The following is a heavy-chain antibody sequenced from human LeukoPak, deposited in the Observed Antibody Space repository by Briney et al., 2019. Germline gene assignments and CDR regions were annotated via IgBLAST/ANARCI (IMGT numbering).Heavy chain of an antibody. J-gene: IGHJ5*02. D-gene: IGHD2-2*02. V-gene: IGHV4-34*01. Sequence: SETLSLTCAVYGGSSSGYYWSWIRQPPGKGLEWIGEIKHSGSTNYNPSLKSRVTISVDTSKNQFSLKLSSVTAADTAVYYCARGGVVVPAAIHNWFDPWGQGTLVTVSS. CDR1: GGSSSGYY. CDR3: ARGGVVVPAAIHNWFDP. CDR2: IKHSGST.